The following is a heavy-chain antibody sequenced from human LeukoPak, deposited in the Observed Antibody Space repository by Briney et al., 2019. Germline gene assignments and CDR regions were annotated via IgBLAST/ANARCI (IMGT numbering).Heavy chain of an antibody. V-gene: IGHV3-7*01. CDR2: IKGDGNEK. Sequence: QPAGSLTLSCAASGFSFSRYWLNWVRQAPGKGLEWVANIKGDGNEKNYVDPVKGRFFISRDNARNSLYLQMDSLGAEDTAVYYCAKEGAYPIITCDSWGQGALVSVSS. D-gene: IGHD3-10*01. CDR1: GFSFSRYW. CDR3: AKEGAYPIITCDS. J-gene: IGHJ5*01.